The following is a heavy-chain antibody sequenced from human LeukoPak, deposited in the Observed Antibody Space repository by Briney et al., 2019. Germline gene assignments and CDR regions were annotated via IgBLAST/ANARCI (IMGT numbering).Heavy chain of an antibody. J-gene: IGHJ6*03. CDR3: ARVVSSSSRAEYYYYYMDV. D-gene: IGHD6-6*01. CDR1: GYTFTSYG. Sequence: ASVKVSCKASGYTFTSYGISWVRQAPGQGLEWMGRISAYNGNTNYAQKLQGRVTMTTDTSTSTAYMELRSLRSDDTAVYYCARVVSSSSRAEYYYYYMDVWGKGTTVTVSS. CDR2: ISAYNGNT. V-gene: IGHV1-18*01.